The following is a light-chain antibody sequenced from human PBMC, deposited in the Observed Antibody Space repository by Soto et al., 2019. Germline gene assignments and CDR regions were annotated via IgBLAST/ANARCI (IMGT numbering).Light chain of an antibody. CDR3: LPDDKLGT. J-gene: IGKJ1*01. CDR1: QDISNY. V-gene: IGKV1-33*01. Sequence: APVGPRLKITCQASQDISNYLNWYQQKPGKAPKLLIYDASNLETGVPSRFSGSGSGTDFTFSISSLQPEEIATYYCLPDDKLGTCGEGTKVDIK. CDR2: DAS.